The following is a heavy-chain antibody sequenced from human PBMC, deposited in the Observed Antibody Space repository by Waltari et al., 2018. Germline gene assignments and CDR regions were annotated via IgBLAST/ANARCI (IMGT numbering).Heavy chain of an antibody. Sequence: QVQLVQSGAEVKKPGSSVKVSCKASGGTFSSYAISWVRPAPGHGLEWMGGIIPIFGTANYEQKFQGRVTITADESTSTAYMELSSLRSEDTAVYYCASVDYGDYKGYYYYGMDVWGQGTTVTVSS. V-gene: IGHV1-69*01. CDR3: ASVDYGDYKGYYYYGMDV. J-gene: IGHJ6*02. CDR2: IIPIFGTA. D-gene: IGHD4-17*01. CDR1: GGTFSSYA.